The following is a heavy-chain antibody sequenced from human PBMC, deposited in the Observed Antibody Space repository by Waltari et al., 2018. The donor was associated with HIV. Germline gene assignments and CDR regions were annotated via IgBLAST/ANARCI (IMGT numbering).Heavy chain of an antibody. CDR1: GTSFSGYY. CDR3: ARHERYGDYDSPFDM. V-gene: IGHV4-34*01. Sequence: QVQLQQWGTGLLKPSGTLSLRCAIYGTSFSGYYWSWIRQSPALGLEWIGEVSHSGDTNYNPSFAGRVTISLDTSKNQFSLKLSSVTAADTAVYKCARHERYGDYDSPFDMWGLGTVVIVSS. D-gene: IGHD4-17*01. J-gene: IGHJ3*02. CDR2: VSHSGDT.